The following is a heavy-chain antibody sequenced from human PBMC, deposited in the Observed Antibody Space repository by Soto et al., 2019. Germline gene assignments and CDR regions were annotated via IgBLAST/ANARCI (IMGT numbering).Heavy chain of an antibody. J-gene: IGHJ5*02. Sequence: EVQLVESGGGLVQPGGSLRLSCVASGFTVSSNFMPWVRQAPGKGLEWVAVIYSGGNTDYEDSVKGRYTISSDNFENKLYLQMNGLRAEDRAVYYYARRHTFCGVLDPWGQGTLVTVSS. V-gene: IGHV3-66*01. CDR3: ARRHTFCGVLDP. CDR1: GFTVSSNF. CDR2: IYSGGNT. D-gene: IGHD3-3*01.